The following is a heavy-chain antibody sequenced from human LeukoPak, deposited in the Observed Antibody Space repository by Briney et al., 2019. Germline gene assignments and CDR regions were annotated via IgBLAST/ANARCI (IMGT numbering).Heavy chain of an antibody. V-gene: IGHV3-23*01. D-gene: IGHD3-3*01. Sequence: PGGSLRLSCAASGFTFSSYAMSWVRQAPGKGLEWVSAISGSGGSTYYADSVKGRFTISRDNSKNTLYLQMNSLRAEDTAVYYCAKGPYYDFWSGYFSGATPSPALDYWGQGTLVTVSS. J-gene: IGHJ4*02. CDR3: AKGPYYDFWSGYFSGATPSPALDY. CDR1: GFTFSSYA. CDR2: ISGSGGST.